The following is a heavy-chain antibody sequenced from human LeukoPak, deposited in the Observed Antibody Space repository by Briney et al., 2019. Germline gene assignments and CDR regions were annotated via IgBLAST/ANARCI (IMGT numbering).Heavy chain of an antibody. D-gene: IGHD6-19*01. CDR2: IYPRDGST. CDR3: ARDRRGGWYFVDYYYGMDV. Sequence: ASVKVSCKASGYTFTSNYIHWVRQAPGQGLEWMGMIYPRDGSTSYAQKFQGRVTVTRDTSTSTVHMELSGLRSEDTAVYYCARDRRGGWYFVDYYYGMDVWGQGTTVTVSS. J-gene: IGHJ6*02. V-gene: IGHV1-46*01. CDR1: GYTFTSNY.